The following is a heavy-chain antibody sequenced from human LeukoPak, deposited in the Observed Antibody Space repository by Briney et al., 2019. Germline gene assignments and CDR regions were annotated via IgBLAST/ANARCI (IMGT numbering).Heavy chain of an antibody. CDR2: INHSGSI. J-gene: IGHJ6*03. V-gene: IGHV4-34*01. CDR1: GGSFSGYY. D-gene: IGHD5-12*01. CDR3: ARAQWLRPYYYYYYMDV. Sequence: SETLSLTCAVYGGSFSGYYWNWIRQPPGKGLEWIGEINHSGSINYNPSLKSRVTISVDTSKNQFSLKLSSLTAADTAVYYCARAQWLRPYYYYYYMDVWGKGTTVTISS.